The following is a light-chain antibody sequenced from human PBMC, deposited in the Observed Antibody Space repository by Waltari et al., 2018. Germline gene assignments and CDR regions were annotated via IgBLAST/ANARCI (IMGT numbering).Light chain of an antibody. Sequence: EIVMTPSPATLAVSPWERATLSCRDSQSISTMLAWYQQKPGQAPRFLIYGASTRAPGIPARFSGSGSGTEYTLTISSLQSEDFAVYYCQQYNDWPYTFGQGTKLEIK. CDR2: GAS. CDR1: QSISTM. CDR3: QQYNDWPYT. J-gene: IGKJ2*01. V-gene: IGKV3-15*01.